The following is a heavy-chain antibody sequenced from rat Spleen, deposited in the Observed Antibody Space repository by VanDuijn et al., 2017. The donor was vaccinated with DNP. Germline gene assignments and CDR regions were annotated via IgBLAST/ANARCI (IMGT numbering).Heavy chain of an antibody. CDR1: GFSLTSNG. D-gene: IGHD3-2*01. CDR2: IWAGGST. V-gene: IGHV2-72*01. J-gene: IGHJ2*01. Sequence: QVQLKESGPGLMQPSETLSLTCTVSGFSLTSNGVGWVRQPLGKGLVWMGTIWAGGSTNYNSAVQSRLSISRETSKSQVFLKMNRLQSEDTGTYYCARHTHAHYFDYWGQGVLVTVSS. CDR3: ARHTHAHYFDY.